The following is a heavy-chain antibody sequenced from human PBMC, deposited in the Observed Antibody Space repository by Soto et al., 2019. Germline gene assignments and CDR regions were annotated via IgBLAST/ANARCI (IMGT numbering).Heavy chain of an antibody. CDR1: GFSLSTSGVG. CDR2: IYCNDDK. J-gene: IGHJ4*02. V-gene: IGHV2-5*01. D-gene: IGHD3-10*02. Sequence: QITLKESGPTLVKPTQTLTLTCTFSGFSLSTSGVGVGWIRQPPGKALEWLTLIYCNDDKRYRPSLKSRLTITKDTPKNQVVLTMTNMDPVDTATYYCAHEYYYVGFGYWGQGTLVTVSS. CDR3: AHEYYYVGFGY.